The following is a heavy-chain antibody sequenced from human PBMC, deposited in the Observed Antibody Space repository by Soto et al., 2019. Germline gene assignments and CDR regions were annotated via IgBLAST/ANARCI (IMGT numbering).Heavy chain of an antibody. CDR1: GGSFSGYS. J-gene: IGHJ4*02. V-gene: IGHV4-34*01. D-gene: IGHD5-18*01. CDR2: INHSGST. CDR3: TRHGEFSYGYVSY. Sequence: PSETLSLTCAVYGGSFSGYSWTWIRQPPGKGLEWIGEINHSGSTKYNPSLESRVTISLDTSKNHFSLKLSSVTAADTAVYYCTRHGEFSYGYVSYWGRGTLVTVSS.